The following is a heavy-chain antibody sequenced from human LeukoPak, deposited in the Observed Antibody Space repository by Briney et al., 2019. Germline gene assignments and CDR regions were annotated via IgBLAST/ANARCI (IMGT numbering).Heavy chain of an antibody. J-gene: IGHJ6*03. CDR2: INRDDSTT. D-gene: IGHD1-26*01. V-gene: IGHV3-74*01. Sequence: PGGSLRLPCAASGFMFSSYWMHWVGQAPGKGLVWVSRINRDDSTTTYADSVKGRFTISRDNAKNTLYLQMNSLRAEDTAVYYCARDGTSRSDWYGTSYYYYYLDFWGTGTSVTVSS. CDR3: ARDGTSRSDWYGTSYYYYYLDF. CDR1: GFMFSSYW.